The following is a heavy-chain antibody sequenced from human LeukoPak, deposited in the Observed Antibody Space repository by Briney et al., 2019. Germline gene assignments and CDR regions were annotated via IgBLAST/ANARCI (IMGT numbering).Heavy chain of an antibody. D-gene: IGHD1-26*01. V-gene: IGHV1-8*01. Sequence: ASVKVSCKASGYTFTSYDINWVRQATGQGLEWMGWMSPNSGNTGYAQKFQGRVTMTRNTSISTAYMELSSLRSEDTAVYYCARIKSGSYYEDAFDIWGQGTMVTVSS. CDR1: GYTFTSYD. CDR3: ARIKSGSYYEDAFDI. J-gene: IGHJ3*02. CDR2: MSPNSGNT.